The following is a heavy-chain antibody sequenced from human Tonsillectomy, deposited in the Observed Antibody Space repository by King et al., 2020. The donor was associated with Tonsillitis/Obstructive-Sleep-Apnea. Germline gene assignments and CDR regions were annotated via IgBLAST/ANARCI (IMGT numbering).Heavy chain of an antibody. Sequence: VQLQESGPGLVKPSETPSLTCTVSGGSISSYYWSWIRQPPGKGLEWIGYIYYSGSTNYNPSLKSRVTISVDTSKNQFSLKLSSVTAADTAVYYCARLSCGGDCYLGYFDYWGQGTLVTVSS. CDR2: IYYSGST. CDR1: GGSISSYY. J-gene: IGHJ4*02. D-gene: IGHD2-21*01. V-gene: IGHV4-59*08. CDR3: ARLSCGGDCYLGYFDY.